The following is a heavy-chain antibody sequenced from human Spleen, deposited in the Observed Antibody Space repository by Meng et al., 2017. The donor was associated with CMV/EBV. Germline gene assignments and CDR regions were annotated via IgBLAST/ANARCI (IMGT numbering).Heavy chain of an antibody. J-gene: IGHJ6*02. CDR3: ARDTNYYGSGSYLPYYYYYGLDV. V-gene: IGHV4-38-2*02. CDR2: FYRGGNT. Sequence: SETLSLTCTVSGYSISSGSYWGWVRQPPGKGLEWIGSFYRGGNTYYNPSLNRRVTISGDTSKNQISLSLSSVTAADTGVYFCARDTNYYGSGSYLPYYYYYGLDVWGQGATVTVSS. D-gene: IGHD3-10*01. CDR1: GYSISSGSY.